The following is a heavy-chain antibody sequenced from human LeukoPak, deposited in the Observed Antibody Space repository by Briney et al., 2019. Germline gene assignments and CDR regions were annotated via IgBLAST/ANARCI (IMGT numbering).Heavy chain of an antibody. Sequence: GGSLRLSCAASGFTFSSYSMNWVRQAPGKGLEWVSSISSSSSYIYYADSVKGRFTISRDNAKNSLYLQMNSLRAEDTAVYYCARGSAPKYYYGSGSYYQIKRGHFDYWGQGTLVTVSP. D-gene: IGHD3-10*01. CDR1: GFTFSSYS. J-gene: IGHJ4*02. CDR2: ISSSSSYI. V-gene: IGHV3-21*01. CDR3: ARGSAPKYYYGSGSYYQIKRGHFDY.